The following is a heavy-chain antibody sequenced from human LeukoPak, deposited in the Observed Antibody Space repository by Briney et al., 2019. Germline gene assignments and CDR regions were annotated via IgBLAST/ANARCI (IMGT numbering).Heavy chain of an antibody. V-gene: IGHV2-5*01. CDR3: AHTDTTRTTTLDY. Sequence: SGPTLVKPTQALTLTCTFSGLSLSTSGVGVGWIRQPPGKALEWLALIDGNDHERYSPSLKSRLTITQDTSKNQVVLTVTNMDPVDTATYYCAHTDTTRTTTLDYWGQGPLVTVSS. J-gene: IGHJ4*02. CDR2: IDGNDHE. CDR1: GLSLSTSGVG. D-gene: IGHD1-1*01.